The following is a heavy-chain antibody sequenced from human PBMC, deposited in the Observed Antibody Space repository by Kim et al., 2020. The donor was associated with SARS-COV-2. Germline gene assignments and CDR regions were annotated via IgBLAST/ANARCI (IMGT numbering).Heavy chain of an antibody. V-gene: IGHV1-69*13. D-gene: IGHD1-26*01. CDR1: GGTSDNYV. CDR2: ITAILDSP. CDR3: AASRKSALLWGWFDP. Sequence: SVKVSCRTSGGTSDNYVIHWVRQAPGQGLEWMGGITAILDSPNYAQNFKGRATIGADASTNTAYMELSDLRHEDTAVYYCAASRKSALLWGWFDPWGQGTLVIISS. J-gene: IGHJ5*02.